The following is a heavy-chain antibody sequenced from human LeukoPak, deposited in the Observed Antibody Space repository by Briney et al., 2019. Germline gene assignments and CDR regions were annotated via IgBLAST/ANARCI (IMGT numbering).Heavy chain of an antibody. CDR1: GGTFSSYA. J-gene: IGHJ2*01. V-gene: IGHV1-69*13. Sequence: SVKVSCKASGGTFSSYAISWVRQAPGQGLEWMGGIIPIFGTANYAQKFQGRVTITADESTSTAYMELSSLRSEGTAVYYCARSGEGDSSVWYFDLWGRGTLVTVSS. CDR2: IIPIFGTA. CDR3: ARSGEGDSSVWYFDL. D-gene: IGHD3-22*01.